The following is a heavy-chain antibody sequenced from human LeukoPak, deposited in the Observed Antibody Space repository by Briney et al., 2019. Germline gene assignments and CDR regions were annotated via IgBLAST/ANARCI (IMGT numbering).Heavy chain of an antibody. J-gene: IGHJ4*02. CDR2: ISSSSSYI. Sequence: PGGSLRLSCAASGFTFSSYSMNWVRQAPGKGLEWASSISSSSSYIYYADSVKGRFTISRDNAKNSLYLQMNSLRAEDTVVYYCARDGVATWDYWGQGTLVTVSS. CDR1: GFTFSSYS. CDR3: ARDGVATWDY. V-gene: IGHV3-21*01. D-gene: IGHD5-12*01.